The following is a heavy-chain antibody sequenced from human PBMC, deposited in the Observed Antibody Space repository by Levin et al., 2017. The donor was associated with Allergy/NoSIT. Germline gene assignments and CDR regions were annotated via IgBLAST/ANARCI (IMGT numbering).Heavy chain of an antibody. V-gene: IGHV3-23*01. J-gene: IGHJ3*02. D-gene: IGHD6-19*01. Sequence: GGSLRLSCAASGFTFSSYVMNWVRQAPGKGLEWVSALSDSGSSTYYADSVKGRFSISRDNSKNTLYLQMDSLRAEDTAVYYCAKDWSGSGWFDAFDIWGQGTMVTVSS. CDR3: AKDWSGSGWFDAFDI. CDR2: LSDSGSST. CDR1: GFTFSSYV.